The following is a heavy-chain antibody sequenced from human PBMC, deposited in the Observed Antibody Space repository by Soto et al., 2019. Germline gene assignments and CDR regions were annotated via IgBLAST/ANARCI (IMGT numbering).Heavy chain of an antibody. D-gene: IGHD3-22*01. CDR2: ISGSGGST. Sequence: PGGSLRLSCAASGFTFSSYAMSWFRQAPGKGLEWVSAISGSGGSTYYADSVKGRFTISRDNSKNTLYLQMNSLRAEDTAVYYCAKDSYYYDSSGYYPAAIDYWGQGTLVTVSS. V-gene: IGHV3-23*01. CDR1: GFTFSSYA. J-gene: IGHJ4*02. CDR3: AKDSYYYDSSGYYPAAIDY.